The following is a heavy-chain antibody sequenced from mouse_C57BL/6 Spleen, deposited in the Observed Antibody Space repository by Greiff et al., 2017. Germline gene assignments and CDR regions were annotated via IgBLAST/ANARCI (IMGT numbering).Heavy chain of an antibody. CDR3: ARPTGTGYYFDY. J-gene: IGHJ2*01. CDR2: ISSGGSYT. Sequence: EVQGVESGGDLVKPGGSLKLSCAASGFTFSSYGMSWVRQTPDKRLEWVATISSGGSYTYYPDSVKGRFTISRDNAKNTLYLQMSSLKSEDTAMYYCARPTGTGYYFDYWGQGTTLTVSS. V-gene: IGHV5-6*01. CDR1: GFTFSSYG. D-gene: IGHD4-1*01.